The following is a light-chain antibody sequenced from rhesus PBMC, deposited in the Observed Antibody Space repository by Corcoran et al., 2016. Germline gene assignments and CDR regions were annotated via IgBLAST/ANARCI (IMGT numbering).Light chain of an antibody. CDR3: CSYAASATYI. J-gene: IGLJ1*01. CDR1: SSDIGRYDY. Sequence: QSAPIQSPSVSGSLGQSVTISCTGISSDIGRYDYVSWYRQQPGTTTKLMMYKVNMRPSGVSDRFSGSKSGNTASLTITGLQADDEADYYCCSYAASATYIFGAGTRLTVL. CDR2: KVN. V-gene: IGLV2-11*01.